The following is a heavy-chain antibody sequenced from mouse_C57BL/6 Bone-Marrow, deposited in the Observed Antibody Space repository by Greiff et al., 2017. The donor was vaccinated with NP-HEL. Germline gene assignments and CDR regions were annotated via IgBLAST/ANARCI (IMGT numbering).Heavy chain of an antibody. CDR2: FLPYNDDT. CDR1: GYTFTTYP. V-gene: IGHV1-47*01. J-gene: IGHJ3*01. CDR3: ASGDDGAWFAY. D-gene: IGHD2-12*01. Sequence: VQGVESGAELVKPGASVKMSCKASGYTFTTYPIAWLKQNPGKSLEWIGYFLPYNDDTKYNEKFKGKATLTVEKSSSTVYLELSRLTSGDSAVYDCASGDDGAWFAYWGQGTLVTVAT.